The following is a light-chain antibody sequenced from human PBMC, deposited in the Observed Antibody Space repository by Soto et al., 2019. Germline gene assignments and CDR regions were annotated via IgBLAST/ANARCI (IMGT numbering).Light chain of an antibody. CDR1: QSISNS. CDR3: QQYNSYQYT. V-gene: IGKV1-5*03. J-gene: IGKJ2*01. Sequence: DLQMTQSPSTLSASVGDRVTVTCRASQSISNSLAWYQQKPGKAPKLLIYKASTLESGVPSRFSGSGSGTEFTLSISSLQPDDFATYYCQQYNSYQYTFGQGTKLEI. CDR2: KAS.